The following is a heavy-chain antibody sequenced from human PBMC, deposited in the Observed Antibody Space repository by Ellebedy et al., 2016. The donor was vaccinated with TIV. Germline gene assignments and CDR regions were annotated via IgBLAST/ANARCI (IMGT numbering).Heavy chain of an antibody. Sequence: GGSLRLSCAASGFTFNSYWMSWVRQAPGKGLEWVANINQDGSRIYYVDSVKGRFTISRDNAKNSVFLRMNTLRVEDTAVYHCARDGAYGDYSPGYYGMDVWGQGTTVTVSS. J-gene: IGHJ6*02. CDR3: ARDGAYGDYSPGYYGMDV. V-gene: IGHV3-7*03. D-gene: IGHD3-22*01. CDR2: INQDGSRI. CDR1: GFTFNSYW.